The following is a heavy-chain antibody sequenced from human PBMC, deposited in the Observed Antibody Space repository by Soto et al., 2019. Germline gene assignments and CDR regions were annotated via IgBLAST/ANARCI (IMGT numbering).Heavy chain of an antibody. CDR2: INHSGST. CDR3: ASDTFANWNFYYYGMDV. V-gene: IGHV4-34*01. J-gene: IGHJ6*02. D-gene: IGHD1-20*01. CDR1: GGSFSGYY. Sequence: TSETLSLTCAVYGGSFSGYYWSWIRQPPGKGLEWIGEINHSGSTNYNPSLKSRVTISVDTSKNQFSLKLSSVTAADTAVYYCASDTFANWNFYYYGMDVWGQGTTVTVSS.